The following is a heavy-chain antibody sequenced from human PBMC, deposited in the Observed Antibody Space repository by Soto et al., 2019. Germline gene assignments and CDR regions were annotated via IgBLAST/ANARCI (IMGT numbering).Heavy chain of an antibody. CDR2: ITGDGSST. Sequence: GGSLRLSCAASGFTFSNTWMHWVRQAPGEGLVWVSLITGDGSSTTYADFVKGRFTISRDNAKNTLYLQMNSLRAEDTAVYYCARDNYYKTDYWGQGTPVTVSS. CDR3: ARDNYYKTDY. J-gene: IGHJ4*02. CDR1: GFTFSNTW. V-gene: IGHV3-74*01. D-gene: IGHD3-10*01.